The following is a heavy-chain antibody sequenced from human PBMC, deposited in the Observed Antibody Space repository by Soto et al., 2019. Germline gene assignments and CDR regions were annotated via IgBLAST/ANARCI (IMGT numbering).Heavy chain of an antibody. Sequence: QITLKESGPTLMKPTQTLTLTCTFSGFSLSTGGVGVGWISQPPGKALEGLALIYWDDDKRYSPSLKTRLTISKATTNNQVFFPITNMDPVDTATYYCAHSFNSTSGSYRYFDYWGQGTLVTVSS. V-gene: IGHV2-5*02. D-gene: IGHD3-16*02. J-gene: IGHJ4*02. CDR2: IYWDDDK. CDR3: AHSFNSTSGSYRYFDY. CDR1: GFSLSTGGVG.